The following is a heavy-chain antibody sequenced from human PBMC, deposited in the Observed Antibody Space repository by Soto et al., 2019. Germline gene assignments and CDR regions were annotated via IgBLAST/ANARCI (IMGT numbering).Heavy chain of an antibody. D-gene: IGHD3-22*01. Sequence: SETLSLTCAVSGGSLSGYHWTWIRQPPGKNLEWIGEINHIGSTIYNPSLKSRVTISVDKSKNQFSLKLSSVTAADTAVYYCARGDDSSGYLDYWGQGTLVTVSS. CDR3: ARGDDSSGYLDY. V-gene: IGHV4-34*01. CDR2: INHIGST. J-gene: IGHJ4*02. CDR1: GGSLSGYH.